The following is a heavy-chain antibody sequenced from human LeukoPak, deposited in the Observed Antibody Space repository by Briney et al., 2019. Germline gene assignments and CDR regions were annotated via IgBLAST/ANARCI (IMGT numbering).Heavy chain of an antibody. J-gene: IGHJ6*03. Sequence: GGSLRLSCAASGFTFSSYGMSWVRQAPGKGLEWVSAISGSGGSTYYADSVKGRFTISRDNAKNSPYLQMNSLRAEDTAVYYCARALAAAGNIYYYYMDVWGKGTTVTVSS. D-gene: IGHD6-13*01. CDR2: ISGSGGST. CDR1: GFTFSSYG. CDR3: ARALAAAGNIYYYYMDV. V-gene: IGHV3-23*01.